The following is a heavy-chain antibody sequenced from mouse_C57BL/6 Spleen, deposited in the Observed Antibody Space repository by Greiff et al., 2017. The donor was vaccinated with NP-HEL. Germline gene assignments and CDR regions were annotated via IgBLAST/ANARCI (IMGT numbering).Heavy chain of an antibody. V-gene: IGHV1-64*01. J-gene: IGHJ3*01. Sequence: QVQLKQPGAELVKPGASVKLSCTASGYTFTSYWMAWVRQSPGPGLEWIGMIHHSSGSTNYNEKFQSQATLTVDKSSSTAYMQLSSLTSEDSAVYYCATSYGNYAAWFADWGQGTLVTVSA. CDR2: IHHSSGST. D-gene: IGHD2-1*01. CDR1: GYTFTSYW. CDR3: ATSYGNYAAWFAD.